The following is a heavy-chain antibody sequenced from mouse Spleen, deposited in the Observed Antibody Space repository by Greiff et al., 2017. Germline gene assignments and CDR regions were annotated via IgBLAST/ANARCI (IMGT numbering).Heavy chain of an antibody. Sequence: VKLQESGAELARPGASVKLSCKASGYTFTSYGINWVKQRTGQGLEWIGEIYPRSGNTYYNEKFKGKATLTADKSSSTAYMELRSLTSEDSAVYFCARWGGKAFDYWGQGTTLTVSS. J-gene: IGHJ2*01. CDR3: ARWGGKAFDY. CDR1: GYTFTSYG. V-gene: IGHV1-81*01. D-gene: IGHD1-1*02. CDR2: IYPRSGNT.